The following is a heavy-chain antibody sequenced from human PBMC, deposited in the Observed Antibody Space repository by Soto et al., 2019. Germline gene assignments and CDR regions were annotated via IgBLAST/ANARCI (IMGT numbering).Heavy chain of an antibody. CDR2: ISAYNGNT. V-gene: IGHV1-18*01. J-gene: IGHJ6*03. D-gene: IGHD3-10*01. CDR1: GYTFTSYG. Sequence: ASVKVSCKASGYTFTSYGISWVRQAPGQGLEWMGWISAYNGNTNYAQKLQGRVTMTTDTSTSTAYMELRSLRSDDTAVYYCARDLTDFYVSGSYYPRLDYYMDVWGKGTTVTVSS. CDR3: ARDLTDFYVSGSYYPRLDYYMDV.